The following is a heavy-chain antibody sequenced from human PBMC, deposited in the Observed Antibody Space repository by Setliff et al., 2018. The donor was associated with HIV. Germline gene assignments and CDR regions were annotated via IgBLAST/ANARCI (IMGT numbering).Heavy chain of an antibody. J-gene: IGHJ3*02. CDR1: GYSISSGYY. CDR3: VRDPPLIPYGPDHPFDI. V-gene: IGHV4-38-2*02. D-gene: IGHD3-10*01. Sequence: PSETLSLTCAVSGYSISSGYYWGWIRQPPGKGLEWIGSIYHGGTTYYNPSLRSRVTISEDTSKNQFSLTLTSVTAADTAVYYCVRDPPLIPYGPDHPFDIWGQGTMVTVSS. CDR2: IYHGGTT.